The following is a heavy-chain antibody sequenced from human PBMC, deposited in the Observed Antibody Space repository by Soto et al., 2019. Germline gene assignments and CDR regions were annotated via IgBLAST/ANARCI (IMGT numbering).Heavy chain of an antibody. CDR2: INPNSGGT. D-gene: IGHD2-8*01. CDR1: VCTLTGYY. J-gene: IGHJ6*02. Sequence: GASVPVSFQASVCTLTGYYMDWVRQAAGQGRDGVGGINPNSGGTNYAQKFQGGVTMTRDTSISTAYMELSRLRSDDTAVYYCERERVGYCTTGVCYTGRRYYSYGMDVWGQGTTVTVSS. V-gene: IGHV1-2*02. CDR3: ERERVGYCTTGVCYTGRRYYSYGMDV.